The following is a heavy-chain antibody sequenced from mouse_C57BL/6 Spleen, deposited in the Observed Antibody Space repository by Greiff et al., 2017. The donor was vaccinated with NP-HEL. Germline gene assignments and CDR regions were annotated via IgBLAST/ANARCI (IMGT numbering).Heavy chain of an antibody. J-gene: IGHJ2*01. V-gene: IGHV14-2*01. CDR2: IDPEDGET. Sequence: EVQLQQSGAELVKPGASVKLSCTASGFNITDYYMHWVKQRPEQGLEWIGRIDPEDGETKYAPKFKGKATITAATSSNTAYMQLSSLTSEDTAVYYCARSDHYFGPYYFDYWGQGTTLTVSS. D-gene: IGHD1-1*01. CDR3: ARSDHYFGPYYFDY. CDR1: GFNITDYY.